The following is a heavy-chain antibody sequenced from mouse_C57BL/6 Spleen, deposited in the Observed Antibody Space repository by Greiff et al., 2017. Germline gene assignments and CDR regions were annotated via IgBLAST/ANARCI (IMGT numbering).Heavy chain of an antibody. Sequence: EVQVVESGPELVKPGASVKMSCKASGYTFTDYNMHWVKQSHGKSLEWIGYINPNNGGTSYNQKFKGKATLTVNKSSSTAYMELRSLTSEDSAVYYCASFVTTDWYFDVWGTGTTVTVSS. CDR2: INPNNGGT. V-gene: IGHV1-22*01. D-gene: IGHD1-1*01. J-gene: IGHJ1*03. CDR3: ASFVTTDWYFDV. CDR1: GYTFTDYN.